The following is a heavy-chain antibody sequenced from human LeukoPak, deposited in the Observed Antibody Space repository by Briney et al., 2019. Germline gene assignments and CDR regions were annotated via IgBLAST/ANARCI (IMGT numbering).Heavy chain of an antibody. CDR1: GFTFTTFA. V-gene: IGHV3-23*01. J-gene: IGHJ4*02. CDR3: AKDGPPIVVVVAATPGYFDY. Sequence: PGGSLSLSCAVSGFTFTTFAMSWVRQAPGTGLEWVSAISGSGVSTYYLDSVKGRFTISRDNSKNTLYLQMNSLRAEDTAVYYCAKDGPPIVVVVAATPGYFDYWGQGTLVTVSS. D-gene: IGHD2-15*01. CDR2: ISGSGVST.